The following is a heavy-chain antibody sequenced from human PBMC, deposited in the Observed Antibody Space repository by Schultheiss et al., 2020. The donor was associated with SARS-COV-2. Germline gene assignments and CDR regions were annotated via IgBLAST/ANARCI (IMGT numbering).Heavy chain of an antibody. CDR1: GFTFSDYY. J-gene: IGHJ6*02. CDR2: ISYDGSNK. V-gene: IGHV3-30-3*01. CDR3: ARDLVVQGVRNYYYYGMDV. D-gene: IGHD3-10*01. Sequence: GGSLRLSCAASGFTFSDYYMSWVRQAPGKGLEWVAVISYDGSNKYYADSVKGRFTISRDNSQNTLYLQMNSLRAEDTAVYYCARDLVVQGVRNYYYYGMDVWGQGTTVTVSS.